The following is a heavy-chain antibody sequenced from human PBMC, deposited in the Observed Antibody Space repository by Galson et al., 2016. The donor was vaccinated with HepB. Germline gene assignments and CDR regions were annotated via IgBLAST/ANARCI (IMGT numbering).Heavy chain of an antibody. CDR2: ISSDGFRT. D-gene: IGHD4-17*01. CDR3: AKDAYYGDYALDY. J-gene: IGHJ4*02. Sequence: SLRLSCAASGFTFSYYYMSWIRQAPGKGLEWLALISSDGFRTRYADSVTGRFTISRDNSKSTVYLHMDSLRPEDTAIYYCAKDAYYGDYALDYWGQGSLVTVSS. CDR1: GFTFSYYY. V-gene: IGHV3-30*18.